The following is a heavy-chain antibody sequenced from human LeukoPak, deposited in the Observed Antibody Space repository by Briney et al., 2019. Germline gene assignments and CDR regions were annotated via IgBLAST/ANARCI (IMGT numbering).Heavy chain of an antibody. J-gene: IGHJ1*01. CDR2: ISYDESNR. CDR1: GFTFSSYP. D-gene: IGHD2-2*01. V-gene: IGHV3-30*09. Sequence: GRSLRLSCAASGFTFSSYPMHWVRQAPGRGLEWVAVISYDESNRYYADSVKGRFAISRDNSKNTLYLQMNSLRAEDTAVYYCASDRGTYCSSTSCFEYFHHWGQGTLVTVSS. CDR3: ASDRGTYCSSTSCFEYFHH.